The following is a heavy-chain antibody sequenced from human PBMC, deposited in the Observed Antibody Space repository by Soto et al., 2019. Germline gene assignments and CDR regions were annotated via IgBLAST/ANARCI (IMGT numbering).Heavy chain of an antibody. CDR3: ARWSGYSRDYYYYGRDV. CDR1: GGTFSSYA. D-gene: IGHD3-3*01. J-gene: IGHJ6*02. CDR2: IIPIFGTA. Sequence: SVKVSCKASGGTFSSYAISWVRQAPGQGLEWMGGIIPIFGTANYAQKFQGRVTITADESTSTAYMELSSLRSEDTAVYYCARWSGYSRDYYYYGRDVWGQGTTGTVS. V-gene: IGHV1-69*13.